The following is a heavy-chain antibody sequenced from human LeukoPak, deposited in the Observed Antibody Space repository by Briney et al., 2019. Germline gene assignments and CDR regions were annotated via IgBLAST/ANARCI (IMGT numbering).Heavy chain of an antibody. V-gene: IGHV3-30*04. CDR3: ARGGGLTTVTTGVLDY. J-gene: IGHJ4*02. Sequence: PGGSLRLSCAASGFTFSSYAMHWVRQAPGKGLEWVAVISYDGSNKYYADSVKGRFTISRDNSKNTLYLQMNSLRAEDTAVYYCARGGGLTTVTTGVLDYWGQGTLVTVSS. CDR2: ISYDGSNK. D-gene: IGHD4-17*01. CDR1: GFTFSSYA.